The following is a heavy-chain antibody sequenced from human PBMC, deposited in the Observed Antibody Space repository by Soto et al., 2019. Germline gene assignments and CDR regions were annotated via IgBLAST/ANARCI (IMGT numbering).Heavy chain of an antibody. Sequence: LSLTCAVYGGSFSGYFWNWIRQTPGKGLEWIGKVNHNGRNNYNPSIKSRVTISLDMSKNQISLKLTSVTAADTAVYYCARGGSSDWQVAFDFWGRGTMVTVSS. CDR1: GGSFSGYF. J-gene: IGHJ3*01. V-gene: IGHV4-34*01. CDR2: VNHNGRN. CDR3: ARGGSSDWQVAFDF. D-gene: IGHD6-19*01.